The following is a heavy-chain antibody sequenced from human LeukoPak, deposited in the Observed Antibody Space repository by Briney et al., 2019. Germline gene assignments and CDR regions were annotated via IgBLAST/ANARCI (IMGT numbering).Heavy chain of an antibody. CDR1: GFTVSSNY. CDR2: IYSGGST. D-gene: IGHD2/OR15-2a*01. Sequence: PGGSLRLSCAASGFTVSSNYMSWVRQAPGKGLEWVSVIYSGGSTYYADSVKGRFTISRDNAKNSLYLQMNSLRAEDTAVYYCASMSSTRYYFEFWGLGTLVTVSS. V-gene: IGHV3-66*01. J-gene: IGHJ4*02. CDR3: ASMSSTRYYFEF.